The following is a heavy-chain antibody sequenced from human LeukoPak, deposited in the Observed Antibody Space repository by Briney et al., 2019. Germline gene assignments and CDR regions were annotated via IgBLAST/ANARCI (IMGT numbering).Heavy chain of an antibody. V-gene: IGHV3-30-3*01. Sequence: PGGSLRLSCAASGFTFSSYAMHWVRQVPGKGLEWVAVISFDGINKYYADSVKGQFTISRDNSKNTLYLQMNSLRAEDTAVYYCARVQWTGSYGGSFGYWGQGTLVTVSS. CDR2: ISFDGINK. J-gene: IGHJ4*02. CDR1: GFTFSSYA. D-gene: IGHD1-26*01. CDR3: ARVQWTGSYGGSFGY.